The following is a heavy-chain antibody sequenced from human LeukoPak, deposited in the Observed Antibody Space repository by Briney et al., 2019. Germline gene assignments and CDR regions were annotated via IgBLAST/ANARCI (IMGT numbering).Heavy chain of an antibody. V-gene: IGHV4-59*01. CDR2: IYYSGST. J-gene: IGHJ6*03. CDR3: ARGALFGYYYYYMDV. D-gene: IGHD3-3*01. Sequence: SETLSLTCTVSGGSISSYYWSWIRQPPGKGLEWIGYIYYSGSTNYNPSLKSRVTISVDTSKNQFSLKLSSVTAADTAVYYCARGALFGYYYYYMDVWGKGTTVTVSS. CDR1: GGSISSYY.